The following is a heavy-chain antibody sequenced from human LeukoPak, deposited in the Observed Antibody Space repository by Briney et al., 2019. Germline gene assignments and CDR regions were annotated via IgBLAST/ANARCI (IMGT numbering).Heavy chain of an antibody. Sequence: PGGSLRLSCAASGFTFSNYWMSWVRQAPGKGLEWVANIKQDGREKYFVDSVKGRFTISRDNAKNSLYLQMNSLRAEDTAVYYCAREGYSGSYYWWFDPWGQGTLVTVSS. CDR1: GFTFSNYW. CDR2: IKQDGREK. V-gene: IGHV3-7*01. D-gene: IGHD1-26*01. CDR3: AREGYSGSYYWWFDP. J-gene: IGHJ5*02.